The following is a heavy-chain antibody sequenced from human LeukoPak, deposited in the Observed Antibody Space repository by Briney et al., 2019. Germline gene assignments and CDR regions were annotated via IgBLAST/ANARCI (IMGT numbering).Heavy chain of an antibody. CDR3: GVNWSPWTLER. V-gene: IGHV4-4*02. CDR2: IYHSGSA. J-gene: IGHJ4*02. CDR1: GASISSPNW. D-gene: IGHD1-1*01. Sequence: PSETLSLTCAVSGASISSPNWWTWVRQSPTVGLEWIGDIYHSGSAKYNPSLTGRVSMSIDKSTNQFSLNLASVIAADTAMYYCGVNWSPWTLERRGQGTRVNGS.